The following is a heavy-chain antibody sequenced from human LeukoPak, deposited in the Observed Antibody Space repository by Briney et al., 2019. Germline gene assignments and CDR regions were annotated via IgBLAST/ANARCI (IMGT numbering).Heavy chain of an antibody. CDR1: GYTFTSYG. V-gene: IGHV1-18*01. Sequence: ASVKVSCKASGYTFTSYGISWVRQAPGQGLEWMGWISAYNGNTNYAQKLQGRVTMTTDTSTSTAYMELRSLRSDDTAVYYCASTYYYDSSGYYYHTGWFDPWGQGTPVTVSS. D-gene: IGHD3-22*01. J-gene: IGHJ5*02. CDR2: ISAYNGNT. CDR3: ASTYYYDSSGYYYHTGWFDP.